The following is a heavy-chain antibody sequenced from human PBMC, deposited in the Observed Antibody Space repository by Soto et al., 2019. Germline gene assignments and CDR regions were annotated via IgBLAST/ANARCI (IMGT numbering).Heavy chain of an antibody. CDR3: ARASV. V-gene: IGHV3-7*05. CDR2: MNQDGSVS. Sequence: EVQLVESGGGSVQPGGSLRLSCAASGFTFSTSWMSWVRQAPGKGPEWVANMNQDGSVSYYVDSAKGRFTISRDNARQYLYLKMTSLRAEDTAVYYCARASVWGQGALVTVS. CDR1: GFTFSTSW. J-gene: IGHJ4*02.